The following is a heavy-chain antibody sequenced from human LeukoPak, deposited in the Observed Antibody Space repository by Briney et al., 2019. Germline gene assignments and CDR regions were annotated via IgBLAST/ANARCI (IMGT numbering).Heavy chain of an antibody. CDR1: GFTFSSSA. CDR2: IVVGSGNT. CDR3: AAGRYFDLVDY. J-gene: IGHJ4*02. D-gene: IGHD3-9*01. Sequence: SVKVSCKASGFTFSSSAMQWVRQASGQRLEWMGWIVVGSGNTNYAQKFQERVTITRDMSTSTAYMELSSLRSEDTAVYYCAAGRYFDLVDYWGQGTLVTVSS. V-gene: IGHV1-58*02.